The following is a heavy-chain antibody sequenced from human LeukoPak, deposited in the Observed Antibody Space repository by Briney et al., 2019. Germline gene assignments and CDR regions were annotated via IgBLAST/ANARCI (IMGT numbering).Heavy chain of an antibody. CDR2: IYYSGST. D-gene: IGHD5-24*01. CDR1: GGSISSYY. V-gene: IGHV4-59*01. CDR3: AREGDGYNSYYYYGMDV. J-gene: IGHJ6*02. Sequence: SETLSLTCTVSGGSISSYYWSWIRQPPGKGLEWIGYIYYSGSTNSNPSLKSRVTISVDTSKNQFSLKLSSVTAADTAVYYCAREGDGYNSYYYYGMDVWGQGTTVTVSS.